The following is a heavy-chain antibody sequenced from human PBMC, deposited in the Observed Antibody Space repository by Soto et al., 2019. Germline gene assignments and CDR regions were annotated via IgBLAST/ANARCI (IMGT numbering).Heavy chain of an antibody. J-gene: IGHJ4*02. CDR2: MQPSTGRT. D-gene: IGHD1-26*01. Sequence: QVQLVQSGAEVREPGASVKVSCKASGYSFTSLDIHWVRQTAGQGLEWMGWMQPSTGRTGYAQKFQGRVTMTSDTSINSAYMELTTLTSDDTAFYYCARGVSAGVDYWGQGTLVTVSS. CDR1: GYSFTSLD. V-gene: IGHV1-8*01. CDR3: ARGVSAGVDY.